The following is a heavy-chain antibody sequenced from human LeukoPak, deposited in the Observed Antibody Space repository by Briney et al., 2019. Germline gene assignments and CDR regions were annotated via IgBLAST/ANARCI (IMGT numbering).Heavy chain of an antibody. J-gene: IGHJ4*02. Sequence: GRSLRLSCAASGFTFSSYGMHWVRQAPGKGLEWVAVISYDGSNKYYADSVKGRFTISRDNSKNTLYLQTNSLRAEDTAVYYCAKDIGSGWLFDYWGQGTLVTVSS. CDR3: AKDIGSGWLFDY. V-gene: IGHV3-30*18. CDR1: GFTFSSYG. CDR2: ISYDGSNK. D-gene: IGHD6-19*01.